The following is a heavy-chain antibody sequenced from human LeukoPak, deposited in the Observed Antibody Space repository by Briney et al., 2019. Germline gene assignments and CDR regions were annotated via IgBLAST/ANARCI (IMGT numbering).Heavy chain of an antibody. Sequence: GRSLRLSCAASGFTFSSYGMHWVRQAPGKGLEWVTLIWYDGSNKYYADSVKGRFTISRDNSKNTLYLQMNSLRAEDTAVYYCAKSRYARSSYGMDVWGQGTTVTVSS. D-gene: IGHD3-9*01. J-gene: IGHJ6*02. CDR1: GFTFSSYG. CDR3: AKSRYARSSYGMDV. CDR2: IWYDGSNK. V-gene: IGHV3-33*06.